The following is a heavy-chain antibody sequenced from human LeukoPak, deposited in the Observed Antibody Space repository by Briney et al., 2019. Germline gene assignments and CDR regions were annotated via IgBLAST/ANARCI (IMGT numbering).Heavy chain of an antibody. CDR1: GGSISNYY. CDR2: IYYSGST. CDR3: ARDTALGAFDI. Sequence: SETLSLTCSVSGGSISNYYWSWIRQPPGKGLEWIGYIYYSGSTNYNPSLKSRVTISVDTSKNQFSLKLSSVTAADTAVYYCARDTALGAFDIWGQGTMVTVSS. D-gene: IGHD4-17*01. V-gene: IGHV4-59*01. J-gene: IGHJ3*02.